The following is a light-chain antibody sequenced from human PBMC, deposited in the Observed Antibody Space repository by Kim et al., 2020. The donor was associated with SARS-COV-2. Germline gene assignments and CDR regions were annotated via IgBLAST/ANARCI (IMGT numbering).Light chain of an antibody. CDR2: AAS. J-gene: IGKJ4*01. Sequence: DIQMTQSQSSLSASVGDRVTITCRASQSISSYLNWYQQKPGKAPKLLIYAASSLQSGVPSRFSGSGSGTDFTLTISSLQPEDFATYYCQQSYSTPRLTFGGGTKVEIK. CDR1: QSISSY. V-gene: IGKV1-39*01. CDR3: QQSYSTPRLT.